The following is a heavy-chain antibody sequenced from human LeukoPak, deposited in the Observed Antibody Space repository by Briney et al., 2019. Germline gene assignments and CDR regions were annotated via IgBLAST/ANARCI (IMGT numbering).Heavy chain of an antibody. V-gene: IGHV1-18*01. CDR2: ISGYNGNT. J-gene: IGHJ4*02. CDR3: ARDLSLGRHDYGEPFDY. Sequence: ASVKVSCEPSGYTFTNYGISWVRQAPGQGPEWMGWISGYNGNTNYVQKLQGRVTMTTDTSTSTAYMELRSLKSDDTAVYYCARDLSLGRHDYGEPFDYWGQGTLVTVSS. CDR1: GYTFTNYG. D-gene: IGHD4-17*01.